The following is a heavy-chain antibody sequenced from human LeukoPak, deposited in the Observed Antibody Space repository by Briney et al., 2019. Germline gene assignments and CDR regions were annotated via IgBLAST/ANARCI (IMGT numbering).Heavy chain of an antibody. V-gene: IGHV3-30*01. J-gene: IGHJ5*02. CDR3: ARGGEDSYGTYNWFDP. D-gene: IGHD5-18*01. Sequence: HPGGSLRLSCAASGFTFSSYAMHWVRQAPGKGPEWVAVISYDGSNKYYADSVKGRFTISRDNSKNTLHLQMNSLRAEDTAVYYCARGGEDSYGTYNWFDPWGQGTLVTVSS. CDR2: ISYDGSNK. CDR1: GFTFSSYA.